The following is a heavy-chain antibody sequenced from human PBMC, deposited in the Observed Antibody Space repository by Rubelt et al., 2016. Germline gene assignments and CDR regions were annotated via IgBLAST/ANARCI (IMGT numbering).Heavy chain of an antibody. CDR3: ARGTGDRFKWGYSLNYYFDY. V-gene: IGHV1-2*04. CDR1: GYS. CDR2: INPNSGGT. J-gene: IGHJ4*02. D-gene: IGHD5-18*01. Sequence: GYSMHWVRQAPGQGLEWMGWINPNSGGTNYAQKFQGWVTMTRDTSISTAYMELSRLRSDDTAVYYCARGTGDRFKWGYSLNYYFDYWGQGTLVTVSS.